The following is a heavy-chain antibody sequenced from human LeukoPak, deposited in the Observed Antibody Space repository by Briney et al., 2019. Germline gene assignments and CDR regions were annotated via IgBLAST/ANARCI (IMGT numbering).Heavy chain of an antibody. D-gene: IGHD2/OR15-2a*01. Sequence: PGGSLRLSCADSGFTFSSYAMSWVRQAPGKGLEWVSAISGSGGSTHYADSVKGRFTISRDNSKNTLYLQMNSLRAEDTAVYYCAKASTWAEFYYYYMDVWGKGTTVTVSS. CDR2: ISGSGGST. CDR1: GFTFSSYA. CDR3: AKASTWAEFYYYYMDV. J-gene: IGHJ6*03. V-gene: IGHV3-23*01.